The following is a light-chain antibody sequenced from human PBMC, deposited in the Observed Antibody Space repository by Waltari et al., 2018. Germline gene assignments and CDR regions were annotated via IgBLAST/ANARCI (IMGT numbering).Light chain of an antibody. CDR2: DVS. V-gene: IGLV2-14*03. Sequence: QSALTQAASVSGSPGQSITISCTGTSSDVGAYNYVSWYQQHPGKAPKLMIYDVSNRPSGVSNRFSCYKSGNTASLTISGLQAEDEADYYCSSFTSSSTVLFGGGTRLSVL. J-gene: IGLJ2*01. CDR1: SSDVGAYNY. CDR3: SSFTSSSTVL.